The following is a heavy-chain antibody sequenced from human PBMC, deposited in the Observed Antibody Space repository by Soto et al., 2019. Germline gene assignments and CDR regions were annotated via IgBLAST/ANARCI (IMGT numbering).Heavy chain of an antibody. CDR3: ARTSDGYSSSEYNWFDP. CDR2: IYHSGST. J-gene: IGHJ5*02. V-gene: IGHV4-4*02. CDR1: GGSISSSNW. D-gene: IGHD6-13*01. Sequence: QVQLQESGPGLVKPSGTLSLTCAVSGGSISSSNWWSWVRQPPGKGLEWIGEIYHSGSTNYNPSLKSRVPISVDKSKNQFSLKLSSVTAADTAVYYCARTSDGYSSSEYNWFDPWGQGTLVTVSS.